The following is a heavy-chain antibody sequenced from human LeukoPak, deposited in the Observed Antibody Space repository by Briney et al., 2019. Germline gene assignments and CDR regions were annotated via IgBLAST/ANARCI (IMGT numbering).Heavy chain of an antibody. CDR1: GGTFSSYA. CDR2: IIPIFGTA. J-gene: IGHJ6*03. Sequence: ASVTVSCKASGGTFSSYAISWVRQAPGQGLEWMGGIIPIFGTANYAQKFQGRVTITTDESTSTAYMELSSLRSEDTAVYYCARGVSQYSSHDYYYYMDVWGKGTTVTVSS. D-gene: IGHD6-6*01. V-gene: IGHV1-69*05. CDR3: ARGVSQYSSHDYYYYMDV.